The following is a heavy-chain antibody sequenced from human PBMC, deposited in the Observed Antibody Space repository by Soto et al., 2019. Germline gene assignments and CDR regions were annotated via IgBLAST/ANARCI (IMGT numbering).Heavy chain of an antibody. J-gene: IGHJ6*02. Sequence: PSETLSLTCTVSGGSISSSSYYWGWIRQPPGKGLEWIGSIYYSGSTYHNPSLKSRVTISVDTSKNQFSLKLSSVTAADTAVYYCATPPNYGMDVWGQGTTVTVSS. CDR2: IYYSGST. V-gene: IGHV4-39*01. CDR1: GGSISSSSYY. CDR3: ATPPNYGMDV.